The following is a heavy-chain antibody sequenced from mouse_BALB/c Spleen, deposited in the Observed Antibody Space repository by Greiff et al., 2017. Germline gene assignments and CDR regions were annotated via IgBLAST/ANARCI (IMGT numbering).Heavy chain of an antibody. CDR2: IRNKANGYTT. CDR1: GFTFTDYY. CDR3: GKDSLDY. Sequence: EVKVVESGGGLVQPGGSLRLSCATSGFTFTDYYMSWVRQPPGKALEWLGFIRNKANGYTTEYSASVKGRFTISRDNSQSILYLQMNTLRAEDSATFYCGKDSLDYWGQGTSVTGSS. J-gene: IGHJ4*01. V-gene: IGHV7-3*02.